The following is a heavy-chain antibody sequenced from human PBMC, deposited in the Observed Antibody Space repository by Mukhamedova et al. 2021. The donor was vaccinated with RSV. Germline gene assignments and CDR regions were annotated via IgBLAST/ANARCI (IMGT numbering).Heavy chain of an antibody. CDR2: IIPIFGTA. J-gene: IGHJ4*02. V-gene: IGHV1-69*15. D-gene: IGHD2-15*01. CDR3: ARDRWDCSGGSCYHFDY. Sequence: RIIPIFGTANYAQKFQVRVTITADESTSTAYMELSSLRSEDTAVYYCARDRWDCSGGSCYHFDYWGQGTLVTV.